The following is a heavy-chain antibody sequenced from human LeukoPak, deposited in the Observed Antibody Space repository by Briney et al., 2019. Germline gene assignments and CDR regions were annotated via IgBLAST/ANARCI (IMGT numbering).Heavy chain of an antibody. D-gene: IGHD7-27*01. CDR1: GGSISSYY. J-gene: IGHJ2*01. CDR3: ARITGGNYWYFDL. CDR2: IYTSGNT. V-gene: IGHV4-4*07. Sequence: SETLSLTCTVSGGSISSYYWNWIRQPAGKGLEWIGRIYTSGNTNHNPSLKSRVTLSLDTSKNQFSLQLSSVTAADTAVYYCARITGGNYWYFDLWGRGTLVTVFS.